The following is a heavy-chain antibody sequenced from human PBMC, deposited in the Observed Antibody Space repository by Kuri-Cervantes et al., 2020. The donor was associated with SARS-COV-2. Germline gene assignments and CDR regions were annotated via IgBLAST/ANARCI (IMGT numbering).Heavy chain of an antibody. V-gene: IGHV4-59*01. D-gene: IGHD3-3*01. CDR2: IYYSGST. Sequence: SETLSLTCSASGGSISSYYWSWIRQPPGKGLEWIGYIYYSGSTNYTPSLKSRVTISVDTSKNQFSLKLSSVTAADAAVYYCARVRIFGVPGFAFDIWGQGTMVTVSS. J-gene: IGHJ3*02. CDR3: ARVRIFGVPGFAFDI. CDR1: GGSISSYY.